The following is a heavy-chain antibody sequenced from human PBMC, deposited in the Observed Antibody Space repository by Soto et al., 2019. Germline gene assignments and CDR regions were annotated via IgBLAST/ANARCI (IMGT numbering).Heavy chain of an antibody. CDR2: IYYSGST. CDR3: ARVSLQLDYYYYGMDV. Sequence: QVQLQESGPGLVKPSQTLSLTCTVSGGSISSGDYYWSWIRQPPGKGLEWIGYIYYSGSTYYNPSLKCGVTISVDTSKTRFSLKLSSVTAADTAVYYCARVSLQLDYYYYGMDVWGQGTTVTVSS. V-gene: IGHV4-30-4*01. CDR1: GGSISSGDYY. J-gene: IGHJ6*02. D-gene: IGHD5-18*01.